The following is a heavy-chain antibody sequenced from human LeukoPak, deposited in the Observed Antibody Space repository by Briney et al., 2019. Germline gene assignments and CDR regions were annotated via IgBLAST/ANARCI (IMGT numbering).Heavy chain of an antibody. CDR2: ISYSGST. Sequence: SETLSLTCTVSGGSISSYFWNWIRQPPGKGLEWIGYISYSGSTNYNPSLKSRVTISIDTSKNQFSLKLRSVTAADTAIYYCARQGYDILTGYIDAFDIWGQGTMVTVSS. V-gene: IGHV4-59*08. J-gene: IGHJ3*02. CDR3: ARQGYDILTGYIDAFDI. CDR1: GGSISSYF. D-gene: IGHD3-9*01.